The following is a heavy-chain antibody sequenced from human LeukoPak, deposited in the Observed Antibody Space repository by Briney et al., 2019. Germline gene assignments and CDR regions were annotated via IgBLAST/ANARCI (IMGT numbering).Heavy chain of an antibody. CDR2: INPNSGGT. CDR1: GYTFTGYY. Sequence: ASVKVSCKASGYTFTGYYMHWVRQAPGQGLEWMGWINPNSGGTNYAQKFQGRVTITADESTSTAYMELSSLRSEDTAVYYCAREGGYSSSYFDYWGQGTLVTVSS. V-gene: IGHV1-2*02. D-gene: IGHD6-13*01. CDR3: AREGGYSSSYFDY. J-gene: IGHJ4*02.